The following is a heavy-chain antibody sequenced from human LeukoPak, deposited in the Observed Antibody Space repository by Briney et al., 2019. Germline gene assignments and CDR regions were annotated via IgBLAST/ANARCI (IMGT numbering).Heavy chain of an antibody. CDR3: ARENTSGRPFDY. V-gene: IGHV4-4*07. CDR2: MYSGGIS. Sequence: SETLSLTCTVSGDSISRYFWSWIWQPAGKRLEWIGRMYSGGISNYNPSLNSRVTLSIDTSKNHFSLNLTSVTAADAAVYYCARENTSGRPFDYWGQGTLVTVSS. CDR1: GDSISRYF. J-gene: IGHJ4*02. D-gene: IGHD6-19*01.